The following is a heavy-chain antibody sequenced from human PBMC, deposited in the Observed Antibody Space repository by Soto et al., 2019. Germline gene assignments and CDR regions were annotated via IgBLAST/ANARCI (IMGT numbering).Heavy chain of an antibody. D-gene: IGHD6-19*01. CDR3: AREFRIAMAGFIDY. J-gene: IGHJ4*02. CDR1: GFTFSSYG. V-gene: IGHV3-33*01. CDR2: IWYDGSNK. Sequence: GGSLRLSCAASGFTFSSYGMHWVRQAPGKGLEWVAVIWYDGSNKYYADSVKGRFTISRDNSKNTLYLQMNSLRAEDTAVYYCAREFRIAMAGFIDYWGQGTLVTVSS.